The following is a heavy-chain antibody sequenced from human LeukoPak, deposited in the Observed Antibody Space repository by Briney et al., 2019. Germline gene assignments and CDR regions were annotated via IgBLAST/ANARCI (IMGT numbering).Heavy chain of an antibody. CDR3: ARLNVDTAMVADY. D-gene: IGHD5-18*01. V-gene: IGHV4-39*01. CDR1: GGSISSSSYY. CDR2: IYYSGST. J-gene: IGHJ4*02. Sequence: SETLSLTCTVSGGSISSSSYYWGWIRQPPGKGLEWIGSIYYSGSTYYNPSLKSRVTISVDTSKNQFSLKLSSVTAADTAVYYCARLNVDTAMVADYWGQGTLVTVSS.